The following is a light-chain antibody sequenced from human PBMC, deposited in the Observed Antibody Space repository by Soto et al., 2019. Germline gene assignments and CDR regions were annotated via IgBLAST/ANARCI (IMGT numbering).Light chain of an antibody. Sequence: EIEMTQPPATLSLSPGERATLYCWASQSVSSNLAWYQQKPGQAPRLLIYGASTRVTGVPARFSGSGSGTEFILIISSLQSEDFAVYYCQHYNNWPPWTFGQGTKVDIK. CDR2: GAS. J-gene: IGKJ1*01. CDR3: QHYNNWPPWT. CDR1: QSVSSN. V-gene: IGKV3-15*01.